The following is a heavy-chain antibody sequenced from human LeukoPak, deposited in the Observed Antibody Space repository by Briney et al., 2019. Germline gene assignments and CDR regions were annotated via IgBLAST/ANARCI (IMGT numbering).Heavy chain of an antibody. V-gene: IGHV4-61*02. J-gene: IGHJ3*02. CDR3: AVRRLGYAFDI. CDR1: GGSISGDNYL. CDR2: IFSSGST. Sequence: SKTLSLTCTVSGGSISGDNYLWTWIRQPAGKEPEWIGRIFSSGSTNYNPSLRSRVTISVDTSKNKFSLAMTSVTAADTAMYYCAVRRLGYAFDIWGQGTMVTVSS. D-gene: IGHD3-10*01.